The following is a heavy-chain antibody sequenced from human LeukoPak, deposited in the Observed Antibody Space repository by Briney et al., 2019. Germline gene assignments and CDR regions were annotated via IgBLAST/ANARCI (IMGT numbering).Heavy chain of an antibody. D-gene: IGHD1-26*01. CDR2: IWYDGSKK. Sequence: PGRSLRLSCAVSGLTFSSYGMHWVRQAPGKGLEWVAVIWYDGSKKYYADSVKGRFTISRDNSNNTLYLQMSSLRVEDTAVYYCARDRGLYSGSYVLLDYWGQGTLVTVSS. CDR1: GLTFSSYG. CDR3: ARDRGLYSGSYVLLDY. V-gene: IGHV3-33*01. J-gene: IGHJ4*02.